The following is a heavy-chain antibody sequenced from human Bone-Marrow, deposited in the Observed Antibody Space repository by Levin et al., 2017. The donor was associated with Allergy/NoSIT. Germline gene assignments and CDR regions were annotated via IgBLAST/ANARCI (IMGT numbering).Heavy chain of an antibody. V-gene: IGHV4-59*01. CDR3: ARDAQTSPTRNYGMDV. CDR2: IYYSGST. CDR1: GDSISRYY. J-gene: IGHJ6*02. Sequence: SETLSLTCTVSGDSISRYYWSWIRQPPGKGLEWIGYIYYSGSTNYKPSLKSRVTISVDTSKNQFSLDLNFVTAADTAVYYCARDAQTSPTRNYGMDVWGQGTTVTVSS.